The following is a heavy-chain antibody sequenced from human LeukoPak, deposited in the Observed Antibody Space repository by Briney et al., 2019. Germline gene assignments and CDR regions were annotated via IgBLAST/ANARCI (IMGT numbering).Heavy chain of an antibody. CDR3: ARDVKIDFFPQWLGGLVTYDNWLDP. D-gene: IGHD3-10*01. CDR2: ISAHNGDT. CDR1: GYSFKTYG. J-gene: IGHJ5*02. V-gene: IGHV1-18*01. Sequence: ASVEVSCKSSGYSFKTYGISWVRQAPGQGLEWMAWISAHNGDTHYAQNFQGRVSLTTDTSTSTAYMELRSLRSDDTAIYYCARDVKIDFFPQWLGGLVTYDNWLDPWGQGTLVTVSS.